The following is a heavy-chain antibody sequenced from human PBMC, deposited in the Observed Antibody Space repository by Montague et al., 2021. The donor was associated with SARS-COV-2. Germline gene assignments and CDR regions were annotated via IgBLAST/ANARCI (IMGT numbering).Heavy chain of an antibody. CDR2: IKAGNT. J-gene: IGHJ4*02. D-gene: IGHD6-25*01. CDR3: ARGLQQRSNFDY. Sequence: SLRLFCAASGFRVSDSYMSWFRQAPGKGPEWVSIIKAGNTYYTDSVKGRFTMSRDNSKNTLSLQMNSLRDEDTAVYYCARGLQQRSNFDYWGQGTLVTVSS. CDR1: GFRVSDSY. V-gene: IGHV3-53*01.